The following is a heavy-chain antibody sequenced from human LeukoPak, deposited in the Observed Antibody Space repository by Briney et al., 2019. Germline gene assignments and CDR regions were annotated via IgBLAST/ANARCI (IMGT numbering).Heavy chain of an antibody. CDR2: IKQDGSEK. CDR3: ARIGRGGYDYPYYFDY. J-gene: IGHJ4*02. V-gene: IGHV3-7*03. D-gene: IGHD5-12*01. Sequence: QSGGSLRLSCAASRFTFSSYWMSWVRQAPGKGLEWVANIKQDGSEKYYVDSVKGRFTISRDNAKNSLYLQMNSLRAEDTAVYYCARIGRGGYDYPYYFDYWGQGTLVTVSS. CDR1: RFTFSSYW.